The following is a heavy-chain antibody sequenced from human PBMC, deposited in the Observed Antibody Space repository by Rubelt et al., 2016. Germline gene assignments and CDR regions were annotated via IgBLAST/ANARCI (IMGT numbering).Heavy chain of an antibody. V-gene: IGHV4-34*01. Sequence: QEPLQQWGTGLLKPSETLSLTCAVYDGSFRGYYWGWIRQPPGKGLEWIAEISQSGIINDNPSLERPITVSVDIAKNQVSLKLSSVTVPDTAMYYCANSMNWGADYWGQGTLVTVSS. CDR2: ISQSGII. CDR3: ANSMNWGADY. CDR1: DGSFRGYY. D-gene: IGHD7-27*01. J-gene: IGHJ4*02.